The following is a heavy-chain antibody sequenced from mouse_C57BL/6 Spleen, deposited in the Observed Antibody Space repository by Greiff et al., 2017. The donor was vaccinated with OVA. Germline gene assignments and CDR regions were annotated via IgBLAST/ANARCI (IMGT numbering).Heavy chain of an antibody. D-gene: IGHD2-10*02. V-gene: IGHV1-82*01. CDR2: IYPGDGDT. J-gene: IGHJ1*03. CDR1: GYAFSSSW. CDR3: AREYGNSYWYFDV. Sequence: QVQLKESGPELVKPGASVKISCKASGYAFSSSWMNWVKQRPGKGLEWIGRIYPGDGDTNYNGKFKGKATLTADKSSSTAYMQLSSLTSEDSAVYFCAREYGNSYWYFDVWGTGTTVTVSS.